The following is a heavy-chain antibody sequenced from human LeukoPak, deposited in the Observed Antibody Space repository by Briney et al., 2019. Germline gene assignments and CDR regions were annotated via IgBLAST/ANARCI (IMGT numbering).Heavy chain of an antibody. CDR2: IGSSGTTI. D-gene: IGHD3-10*01. J-gene: IGHJ4*02. CDR3: ARPHYYDSGSRYYFDY. Sequence: GGSLRLSCAASGFTFSSYEMNWVRQAPGKGLEWVSYIGSSGTTIYYADSLKGRFTISRDNAKKSLYLQMSSLRAEDTAVYYCARPHYYDSGSRYYFDYWGQGTLVTVSS. CDR1: GFTFSSYE. V-gene: IGHV3-48*03.